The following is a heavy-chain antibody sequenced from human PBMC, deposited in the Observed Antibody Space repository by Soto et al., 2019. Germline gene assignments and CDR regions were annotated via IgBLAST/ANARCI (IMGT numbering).Heavy chain of an antibody. CDR3: ARYYGGYSDY. J-gene: IGHJ4*02. CDR2: IYYSGST. Sequence: QVQLQESGPGLVKPSETLSLTCTVSGGSISSYYWSWIRQPPGKGLEWIGYIYYSGSTNYNPSLKSRGPISVATSKDQFSLNLSSVTAADTAVYYCARYYGGYSDYWGQGTLVTVSS. V-gene: IGHV4-59*08. D-gene: IGHD3-10*01. CDR1: GGSISSYY.